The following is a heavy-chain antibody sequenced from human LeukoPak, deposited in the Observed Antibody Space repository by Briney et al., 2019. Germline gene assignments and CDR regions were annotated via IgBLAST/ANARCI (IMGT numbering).Heavy chain of an antibody. Sequence: GGSLRLSSAAAGFSFSSYGMSCGREAPEGGLGWVSVISGGGGSTYYADSVRGGVTTSRDTTKNTQYLQMNSLRAEETAVYYCAKLPISVAGTKRRYGTDNDYWGQGTLVTVSS. CDR1: GFSFSSYG. CDR2: ISGGGGST. D-gene: IGHD6-19*01. V-gene: IGHV3-23*01. CDR3: AKLPISVAGTKRRYGTDNDY. J-gene: IGHJ4*02.